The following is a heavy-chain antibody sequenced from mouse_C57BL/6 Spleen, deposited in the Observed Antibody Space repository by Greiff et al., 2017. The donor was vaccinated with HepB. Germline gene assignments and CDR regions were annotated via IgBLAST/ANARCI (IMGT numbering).Heavy chain of an antibody. V-gene: IGHV6-3*01. D-gene: IGHD1-1*01. CDR2: IRLKSDNYAT. Sequence: EVMLVESGGGLVQPGGSMKLSCVASGFTFSNYWMNWVRQSPEKGLEWVAQIRLKSDNYATHYAESVKGRFTISRDDSKSSVYLQMNNLRAEDTGIYYCTGPVVGAYWGQGTLVTVSA. CDR1: GFTFSNYW. CDR3: TGPVVGAY. J-gene: IGHJ3*01.